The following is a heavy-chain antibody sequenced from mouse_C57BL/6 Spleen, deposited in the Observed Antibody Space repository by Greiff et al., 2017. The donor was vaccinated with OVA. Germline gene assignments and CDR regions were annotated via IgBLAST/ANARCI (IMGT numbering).Heavy chain of an antibody. Sequence: VQRVESGAELVKPGASVKISCKASGYAFSSYWMNWVKQRPGKGLEWIGQIYPGDGDTNYNGKFKGKATLTADKSSSTAYMQLSSLTSEDSAVYFCARAPANWDDFDYWGQGTTLTVSS. V-gene: IGHV1-80*01. CDR2: IYPGDGDT. CDR1: GYAFSSYW. D-gene: IGHD4-1*01. J-gene: IGHJ2*01. CDR3: ARAPANWDDFDY.